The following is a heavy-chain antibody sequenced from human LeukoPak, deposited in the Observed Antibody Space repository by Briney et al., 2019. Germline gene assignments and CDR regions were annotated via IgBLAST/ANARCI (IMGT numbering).Heavy chain of an antibody. CDR1: GYTSTSHG. CDR2: ISAYNGNT. D-gene: IGHD3-22*01. CDR3: ARSILTYDSNGRTLYYFDY. V-gene: IGHV1-18*01. Sequence: ASVKVSCKASGYTSTSHGISWVRQAPGQGLEWMGWISAYNGNTKYAQKLQGRVTMTTDTSSSTAYMELRSLRSDDTAVYYCARSILTYDSNGRTLYYFDYWGQGTLVTVSS. J-gene: IGHJ4*02.